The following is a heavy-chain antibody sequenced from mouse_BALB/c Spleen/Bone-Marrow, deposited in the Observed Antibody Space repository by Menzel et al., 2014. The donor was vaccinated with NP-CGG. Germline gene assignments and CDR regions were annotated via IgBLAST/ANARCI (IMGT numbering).Heavy chain of an antibody. J-gene: IGHJ2*01. CDR2: IDPENGDT. CDR3: NAHITTVSY. V-gene: IGHV14-4*02. D-gene: IGHD1-1*01. Sequence: EVQLVESGAELVRSGASVKLSCTASGFNITDYYMHWVKQRPEQGLEWIGWIDPENGDTVYVPKFQGKATMTADTSSNTAFLQLSSLTSEDTAVYYCNAHITTVSYWGQGTTLTVSS. CDR1: GFNITDYY.